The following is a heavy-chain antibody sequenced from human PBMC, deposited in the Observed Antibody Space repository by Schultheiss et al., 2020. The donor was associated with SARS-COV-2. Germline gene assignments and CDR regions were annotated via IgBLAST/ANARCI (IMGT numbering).Heavy chain of an antibody. J-gene: IGHJ6*02. D-gene: IGHD6-13*01. V-gene: IGHV4-31*03. CDR3: ARDGSSWNGASYYYYGMDV. CDR2: IYYSGST. CDR1: GGSISSGGYY. Sequence: SETLSLTCTVSGGSISSGGYYWSWIRQHPGKGLEWIGYIYYSGSTYYNPSLKSRVTISVDTSKNQFSLKLSSVTAADTAVYYCARDGSSWNGASYYYYGMDVWGQGTTVTVSS.